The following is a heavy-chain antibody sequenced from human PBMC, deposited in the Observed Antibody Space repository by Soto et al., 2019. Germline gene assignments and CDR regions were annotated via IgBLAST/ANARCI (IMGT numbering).Heavy chain of an antibody. D-gene: IGHD6-13*01. CDR1: GFTFSSYG. V-gene: IGHV3-30*18. Sequence: GGSLRLSCVASGFTFSSYGMHWVRQAPGKGLEWVAVISYDGSNKYYADSVKGRFTTSRDNSKNTLYLQMNSLRAEDTAVYYCAKDQGSGAADYYYYGMDVWGQGTTVTVSS. CDR3: AKDQGSGAADYYYYGMDV. CDR2: ISYDGSNK. J-gene: IGHJ6*02.